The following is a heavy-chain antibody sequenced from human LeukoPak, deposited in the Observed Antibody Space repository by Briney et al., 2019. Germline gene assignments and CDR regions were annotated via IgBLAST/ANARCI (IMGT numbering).Heavy chain of an antibody. CDR2: IDPSDSYT. CDR1: GYSFTSYW. V-gene: IGHV5-10-1*01. Sequence: GESLQISCKGSGYSFTSYWISWVRQMPGKGLEWMGRIDPSDSYTNYSPSFQGHVTISADKSISTAYLQWSSLKASDTAMYYCARRESTMVRGVIIENDYWGQGTLVTVSS. D-gene: IGHD3-10*01. J-gene: IGHJ4*02. CDR3: ARRESTMVRGVIIENDY.